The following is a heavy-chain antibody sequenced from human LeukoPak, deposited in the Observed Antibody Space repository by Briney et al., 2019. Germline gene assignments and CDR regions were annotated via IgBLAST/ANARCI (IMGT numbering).Heavy chain of an antibody. CDR3: ARDGSLRYFDWSVNWFDP. D-gene: IGHD3-9*01. J-gene: IGHJ5*02. V-gene: IGHV4-34*01. Sequence: SETLSLTCAVYGGSFSGYYWSWIRQPPGKGLEWIGEINHSGSTNYNPSLKSRVTISVDTSKNQFSPKLSSVTAADTAVYYCARDGSLRYFDWSVNWFDPWGQGTLVTVSS. CDR1: GGSFSGYY. CDR2: INHSGST.